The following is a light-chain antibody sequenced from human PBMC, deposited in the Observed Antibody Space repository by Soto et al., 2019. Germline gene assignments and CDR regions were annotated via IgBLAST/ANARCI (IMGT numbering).Light chain of an antibody. CDR2: GAF. CDR3: QQHGTSPFT. Sequence: EIVMTQSPATLSVSPGETATLSCRASQSVSYNLAWYQQKPGQGPRLLIYGAFTRATGIPARFSGSGSGTEFTLTISSLQSEDFAVYYCQQHGTSPFTFGPGTKVDIK. V-gene: IGKV3D-15*02. J-gene: IGKJ3*01. CDR1: QSVSYN.